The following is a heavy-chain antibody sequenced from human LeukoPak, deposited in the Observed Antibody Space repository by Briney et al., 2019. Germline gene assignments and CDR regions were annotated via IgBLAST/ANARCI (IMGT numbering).Heavy chain of an antibody. J-gene: IGHJ1*01. CDR2: IYYSGCT. CDR1: GGSMSGYF. CDR3: ARSITSSWYGDFQH. Sequence: TSSETLSLTCTVSGGSMSGYFWSWIRQPPGKGLEWIGYIYYSGCTNYNPSLKSRVTISVDTSKNQFSLKLSSVTAADTAVYYCARSITSSWYGDFQHWGQGTLVTVSS. D-gene: IGHD6-13*01. V-gene: IGHV4-59*01.